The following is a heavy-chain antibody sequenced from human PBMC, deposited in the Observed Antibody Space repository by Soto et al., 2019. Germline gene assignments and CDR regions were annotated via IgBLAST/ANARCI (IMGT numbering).Heavy chain of an antibody. D-gene: IGHD3-10*01. CDR3: PKDMVLSPCGAPYDVKDF. J-gene: IGHJ6*02. CDR1: GYTFSSHA. CDR2: ISGSGGST. Sequence: GGSLRLSCPATGYTFSSHAIRWVRPAPGKGLEWVSAISGSGGSTYYADSVKGRFTISRDNSKNTLYLQMNSLRAEDTAVYYCPKDMVLSPCGAPYDVKDFSGQGSPV. V-gene: IGHV3-23*01.